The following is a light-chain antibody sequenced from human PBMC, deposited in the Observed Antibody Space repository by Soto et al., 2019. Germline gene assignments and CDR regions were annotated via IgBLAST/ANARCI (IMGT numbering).Light chain of an antibody. CDR3: CSYAGSSTFEV. CDR1: SSDVGSYNL. CDR2: EVS. Sequence: QSALTQPASVSGSPGQSITISCTGTSSDVGSYNLVSWYQQHPGKAPKLMIYEVSKRPSGVSNRFSGSKSGNTASLTISGLQAEDVADYYCCSYAGSSTFEVFGTGTKVTVL. V-gene: IGLV2-23*02. J-gene: IGLJ1*01.